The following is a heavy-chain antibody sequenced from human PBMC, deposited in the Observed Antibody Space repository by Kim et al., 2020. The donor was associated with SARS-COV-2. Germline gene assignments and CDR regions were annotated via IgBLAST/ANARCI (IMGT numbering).Heavy chain of an antibody. CDR3: ARLGLLWFGGIGDAFDI. J-gene: IGHJ3*02. V-gene: IGHV1-18*01. Sequence: ASVKVSCKASGYTFTSYGISWVRQAPGQGLEWMGWISAYNGNTNYAQKLQGRVTMTTDTSTSTAYMELRSLRSDDTAVYYCARLGLLWFGGIGDAFDIWGQGTMVTVSS. CDR2: ISAYNGNT. D-gene: IGHD3-10*01. CDR1: GYTFTSYG.